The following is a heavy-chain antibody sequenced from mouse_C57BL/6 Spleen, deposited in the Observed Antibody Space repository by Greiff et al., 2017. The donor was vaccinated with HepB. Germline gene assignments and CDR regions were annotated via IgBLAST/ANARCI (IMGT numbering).Heavy chain of an antibody. CDR1: GYTFTGYW. Sequence: QVHVKQPGAELVMPGASVKLSCKASGYTFTGYWMHWVKQRPGQGLEWIGEIDPSDSYTNYNQKFKGKSTLTVDKSSSTAYMQLSSLTSEDSAVYYCARASSVRTFAYWGQGTLVTVSA. V-gene: IGHV1-69*01. CDR2: IDPSDSYT. CDR3: ARASSVRTFAY. J-gene: IGHJ3*01. D-gene: IGHD3-2*02.